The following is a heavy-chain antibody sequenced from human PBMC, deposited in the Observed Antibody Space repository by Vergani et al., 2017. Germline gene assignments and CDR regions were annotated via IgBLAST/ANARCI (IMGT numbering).Heavy chain of an antibody. D-gene: IGHD1-14*01. J-gene: IGHJ4*02. CDR2: IKEDGSDK. V-gene: IGHV3-7*01. CDR3: ARENRGINPAH. Sequence: EVQLVESGGGLVQPGGSLRLSCAVSGFTFSNYWMSWLRQAPGKGLEWVANIKEDGSDKYYVDSVKGRFTISRDNTKNSLFLQIASLRDEDTAVYYCARENRGINPAHWGRGTLVIVSS. CDR1: GFTFSNYW.